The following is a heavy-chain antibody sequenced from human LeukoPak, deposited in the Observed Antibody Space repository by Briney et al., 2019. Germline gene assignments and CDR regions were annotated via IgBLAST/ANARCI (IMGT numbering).Heavy chain of an antibody. J-gene: IGHJ4*02. CDR1: GFSFSTYW. CDR2: MNGDGSEK. D-gene: IGHD3-22*01. Sequence: PGGSLRLSCAASGFSFSTYWMTWVRRTPGKGLEWVANMNGDGSEKNYLDSVKGRFTISRDNAKNSLYLQMNSLRAEDTAVYYCARGINDRAGDYWGQGTLVTVSS. CDR3: ARGINDRAGDY. V-gene: IGHV3-7*01.